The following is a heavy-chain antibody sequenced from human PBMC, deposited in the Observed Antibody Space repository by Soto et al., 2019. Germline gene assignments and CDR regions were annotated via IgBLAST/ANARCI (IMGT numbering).Heavy chain of an antibody. CDR3: ATGAR. J-gene: IGHJ4*02. V-gene: IGHV3-7*05. CDR1: GFPFTSNW. Sequence: LRLSCAASGFPFTSNWMSWVRQAPGKGLEWVAKINKDGSERNYVDSVKGRFIISRDNVQRSLYLHMNSLRVEDMAVYYCATGARWGQGSLVTVS. CDR2: INKDGSER.